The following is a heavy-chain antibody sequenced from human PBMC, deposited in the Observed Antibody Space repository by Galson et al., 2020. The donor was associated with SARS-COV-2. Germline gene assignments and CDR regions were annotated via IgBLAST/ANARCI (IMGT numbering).Heavy chain of an antibody. CDR3: ARHVPGAIFGVVISQYYFDY. D-gene: IGHD3-3*01. CDR1: AGTISSSRYY. J-gene: IGHJ4*02. Sequence: SETLSLTCTVTAGTISSSRYYWGWIRQPPGQGLEWIGSIYSSRSTYYNPSLNSRVTISVDTSKNQFSLKLSSVTAADTAVYYCARHVPGAIFGVVISQYYFDYWGQGTLVTVSS. V-gene: IGHV4-39*01. CDR2: IYSSRST.